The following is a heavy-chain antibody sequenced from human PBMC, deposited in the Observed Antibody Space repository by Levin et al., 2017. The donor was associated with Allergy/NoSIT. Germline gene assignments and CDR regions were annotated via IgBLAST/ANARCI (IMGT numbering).Heavy chain of an antibody. Sequence: GESLKISCSASGFTFANFAMHWVRQAPGKGLEWLAVISYHESDKFYADSVKGRFSISRDNSKNTLSLQLNSLRPDDTAVYYCAREELDYGNIRPDSRYFYHYDMDVWGQGTTVTVSS. V-gene: IGHV3-30*04. J-gene: IGHJ6*02. CDR1: GFTFANFA. D-gene: IGHD4-17*01. CDR2: ISYHESDK. CDR3: AREELDYGNIRPDSRYFYHYDMDV.